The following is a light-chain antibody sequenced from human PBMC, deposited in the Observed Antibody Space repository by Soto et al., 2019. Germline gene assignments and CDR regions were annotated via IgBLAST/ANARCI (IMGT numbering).Light chain of an antibody. CDR1: QNVLSN. CDR2: GAS. Sequence: EIVLTQFPAALSVSPGERATLSCRASQNVLSNLAWYQQKPGQAPRLLIYGASTRATGLPARFSGSGSGTQFTLTISSLQSEDFAVYHCQQYNNWPITFGQGTRLEIK. J-gene: IGKJ5*01. CDR3: QQYNNWPIT. V-gene: IGKV3-15*01.